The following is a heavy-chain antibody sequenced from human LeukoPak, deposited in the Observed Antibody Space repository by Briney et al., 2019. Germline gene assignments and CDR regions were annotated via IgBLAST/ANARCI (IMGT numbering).Heavy chain of an antibody. Sequence: PGGSLRLSCAASGFTFSSYSMNWVRQAPGKGLEWVSSISSSSSYIYYADSVKGRFTISRDNAKNSLYLQMNSLRAEDTAVYYCARDYRYCTNGVCFRYGMDVWGQGTTVTVSS. D-gene: IGHD2-8*01. J-gene: IGHJ6*02. V-gene: IGHV3-21*01. CDR2: ISSSSSYI. CDR1: GFTFSSYS. CDR3: ARDYRYCTNGVCFRYGMDV.